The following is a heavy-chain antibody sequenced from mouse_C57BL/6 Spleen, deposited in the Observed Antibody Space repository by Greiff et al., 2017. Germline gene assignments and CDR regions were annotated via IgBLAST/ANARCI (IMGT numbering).Heavy chain of an antibody. CDR2: IHPNSGST. V-gene: IGHV1-64*01. D-gene: IGHD2-12*01. CDR1: GYTFTSYW. J-gene: IGHJ1*03. CDR3: ARTGLVDWYFDV. Sequence: QVQLQQPGAELVKPGASVKLSCKASGYTFTSYWMHWVKQRPGQGLEWIGMIHPNSGSTNYNEKFKSKATLTVDKSSSTAYMQLSSLTSEDSAVYYCARTGLVDWYFDVWGTGTTVTVSS.